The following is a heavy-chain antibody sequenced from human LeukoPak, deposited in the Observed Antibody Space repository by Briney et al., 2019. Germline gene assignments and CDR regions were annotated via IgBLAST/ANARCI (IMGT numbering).Heavy chain of an antibody. J-gene: IGHJ4*02. Sequence: GGSLRLSCAASGFTFSSYWMSWVRQAPGKGLEWVANIKQDGSEKYYVDSVKGRFTISRDNAKNSLYPQMNSLRAEDTAVYYCARVSLYDFWSGPETHYDYWGQGTLVTVSS. V-gene: IGHV3-7*01. CDR1: GFTFSSYW. CDR3: ARVSLYDFWSGPETHYDY. CDR2: IKQDGSEK. D-gene: IGHD3-3*01.